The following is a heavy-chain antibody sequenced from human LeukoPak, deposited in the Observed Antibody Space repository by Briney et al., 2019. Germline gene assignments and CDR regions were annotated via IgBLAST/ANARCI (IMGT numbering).Heavy chain of an antibody. CDR2: INPVGSEK. J-gene: IGHJ4*02. V-gene: IGHV3-7*02. CDR3: AKNWGYFDD. Sequence: GGSLRLSCAASGFSFSTYWMNWVRQAPGKGLEWVANINPVGSEKHYLDSVKGRFTISRDNAKNSLYLQMNSLRAEDTAVYYCAKNWGYFDDWGQGTLVTVSS. D-gene: IGHD7-27*01. CDR1: GFSFSTYW.